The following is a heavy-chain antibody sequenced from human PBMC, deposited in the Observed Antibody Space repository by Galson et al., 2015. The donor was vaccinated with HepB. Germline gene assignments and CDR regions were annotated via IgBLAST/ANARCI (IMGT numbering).Heavy chain of an antibody. Sequence: SLRLSCAASGFTFSSYWMHWVRQAPGKGLVWVSRINSDGSSTSYADSVKGRFTISRDNAKNTLYLQMNSLRAEDTAVCYCARGGPGTATTYYFDYWGQGTLVTVSS. CDR3: ARGGPGTATTYYFDY. CDR2: INSDGSST. D-gene: IGHD2-21*02. CDR1: GFTFSSYW. V-gene: IGHV3-74*01. J-gene: IGHJ4*02.